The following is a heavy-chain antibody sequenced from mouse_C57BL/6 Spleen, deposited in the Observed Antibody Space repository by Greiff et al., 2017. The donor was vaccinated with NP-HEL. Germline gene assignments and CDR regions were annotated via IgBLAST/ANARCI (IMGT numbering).Heavy chain of an antibody. J-gene: IGHJ2*01. CDR1: GYSITSGYY. V-gene: IGHV3-6*01. CDR2: ISYDGSN. CDR3: ARVEFTRVYFDY. Sequence: EVQLQESGPGLVKPSQSLSLTCSVTGYSITSGYYWNWIRQFPGNKLEWMGYISYDGSNKYNPSLKNRISITRDTSKNQFFLKLNSVTTEDTATYYCARVEFTRVYFDYWGQGTTLTVSS.